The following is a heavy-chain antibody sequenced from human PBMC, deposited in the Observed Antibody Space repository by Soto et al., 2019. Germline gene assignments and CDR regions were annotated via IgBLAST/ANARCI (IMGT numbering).Heavy chain of an antibody. D-gene: IGHD4-17*01. Sequence: PSETLSLTCTVSGGCISSYSWNQIKQPPGKGLKWIGYIYYSGSTNYNPSLKSRVTISVDTSKNQFSLKLSSVTAADTAVYYCARGRNDYGDYIWFDPWGQGTLVTVSS. J-gene: IGHJ5*02. CDR2: IYYSGST. CDR1: GGCISSYS. V-gene: IGHV4-59*01. CDR3: ARGRNDYGDYIWFDP.